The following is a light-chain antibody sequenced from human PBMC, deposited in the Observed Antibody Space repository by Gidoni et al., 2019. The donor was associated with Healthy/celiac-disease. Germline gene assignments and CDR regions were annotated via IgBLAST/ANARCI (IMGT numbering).Light chain of an antibody. Sequence: DIVMTQSPLSLPVTPGEPASISCRSSQSLLHSNGYNYLDWYLQKPGQSPQLLIYLGSNRDSGVPDRFSGSGSGTDFTLKISRVEAEDVGVYYCMQARQTPPITFGQGTRLEIK. J-gene: IGKJ5*01. CDR1: QSLLHSNGYNY. V-gene: IGKV2-28*01. CDR2: LGS. CDR3: MQARQTPPIT.